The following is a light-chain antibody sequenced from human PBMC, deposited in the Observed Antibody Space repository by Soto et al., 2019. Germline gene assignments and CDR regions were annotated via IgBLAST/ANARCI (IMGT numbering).Light chain of an antibody. V-gene: IGKV1-5*03. Sequence: DIHLTLSPTTLSGSVGDSVTITCRASRTISRWLAWYQQKPGKAPKLLIYEASTLKSGVPSRFSGSGSGTEFTLTISSLQPDDFATYYCQHYNSYSEAFGQGTKVDI. CDR1: RTISRW. J-gene: IGKJ1*01. CDR2: EAS. CDR3: QHYNSYSEA.